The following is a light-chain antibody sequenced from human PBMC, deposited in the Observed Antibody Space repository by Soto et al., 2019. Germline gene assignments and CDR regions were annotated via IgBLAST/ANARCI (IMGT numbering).Light chain of an antibody. CDR3: QHRSNWPSVT. J-gene: IGKJ3*01. CDR2: DAS. V-gene: IGKV3-11*01. Sequence: EIVLTQSPATLSLSPGERATLSCRASQSVSTSLAWYQQKPGQTPRLLIYDASNRATGIPARFSGSGSGTDFTLTITSLDPEDFAVYFCQHRSNWPSVTFGPGTKVAIK. CDR1: QSVSTS.